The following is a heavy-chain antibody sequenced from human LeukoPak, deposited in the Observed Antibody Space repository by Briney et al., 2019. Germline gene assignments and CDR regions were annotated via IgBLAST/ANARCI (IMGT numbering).Heavy chain of an antibody. Sequence: KPSETLSPTCTVSGGSISSYYWSWIRQPPGKGLEWIGYIYYSGSTNYNPSLKSRVTISVDTSKNQFSLKLSSVTAADTAVYYCARWGPNYGGTFDYWGQGTLVTVSS. CDR3: ARWGPNYGGTFDY. J-gene: IGHJ4*02. V-gene: IGHV4-59*01. D-gene: IGHD4-23*01. CDR1: GGSISSYY. CDR2: IYYSGST.